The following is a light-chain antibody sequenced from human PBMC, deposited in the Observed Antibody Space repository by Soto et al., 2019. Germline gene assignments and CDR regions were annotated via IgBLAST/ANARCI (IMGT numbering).Light chain of an antibody. V-gene: IGKV3-15*01. Sequence: EIVLTQSPGTLSLSPGERVTLSCRTSHSVNSHVAWYQQKPGQAPRLLLYGASTRATGIPVRFSGSGSGTEFILTISSVESEDFAIYYCQQHNDWPTFGQGTRLEIK. CDR1: HSVNSH. CDR3: QQHNDWPT. CDR2: GAS. J-gene: IGKJ5*01.